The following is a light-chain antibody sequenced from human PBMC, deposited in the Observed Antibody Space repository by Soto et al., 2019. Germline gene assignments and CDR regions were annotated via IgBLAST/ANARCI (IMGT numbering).Light chain of an antibody. CDR3: QQYYSAPLT. CDR1: QSVLYRSNNKNY. J-gene: IGKJ1*01. V-gene: IGKV4-1*01. Sequence: DIGMTQSPDSLAVSLGERATINCKSSQSVLYRSNNKNYLAWYQQKPGQPPKLLIYWASTRESGVPDRFSGSGSGTDFTLTISSLQAEDVAVYYCQQYYSAPLTFGQGTKVEIK. CDR2: WAS.